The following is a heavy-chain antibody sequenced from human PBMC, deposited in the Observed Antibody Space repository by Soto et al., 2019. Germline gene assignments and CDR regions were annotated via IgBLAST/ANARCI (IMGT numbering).Heavy chain of an antibody. Sequence: QVQLQESGPGLVKPSQTLSLTCTVSGGSISSGGYYWSWIRQHPGKGLEWLGYIYYSGSTYYNPSSKRRVTIPGDTSKNQFSLKLSSVTAAEMAVYYCARDRRGSGSWYGRLGGGMDVWVQGTTVTVSS. J-gene: IGHJ6*02. CDR3: ARDRRGSGSWYGRLGGGMDV. CDR2: IYYSGST. V-gene: IGHV4-31*03. CDR1: GGSISSGGYY. D-gene: IGHD6-13*01.